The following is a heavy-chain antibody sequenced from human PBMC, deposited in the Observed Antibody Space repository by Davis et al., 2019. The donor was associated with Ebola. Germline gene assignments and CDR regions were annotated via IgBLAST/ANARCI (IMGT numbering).Heavy chain of an antibody. CDR2: MNPDSGNT. V-gene: IGHV1-8*01. J-gene: IGHJ6*02. Sequence: ASVKVSCKASGYTFTSYDINWVRQATGQGLEWMGWMNPDSGNTGYAQKFQGRVTMTRNTSISTAYMELSSLRSEDTAIYYCARDVVVPAAMHGYYYYYGMDVWGQGTTVTVSS. D-gene: IGHD2-2*01. CDR1: GYTFTSYD. CDR3: ARDVVVPAAMHGYYYYYGMDV.